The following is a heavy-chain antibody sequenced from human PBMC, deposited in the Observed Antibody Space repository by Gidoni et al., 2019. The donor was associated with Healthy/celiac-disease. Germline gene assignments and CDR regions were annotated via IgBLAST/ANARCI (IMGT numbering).Heavy chain of an antibody. J-gene: IGHJ4*02. D-gene: IGHD6-19*01. CDR2: ISSSSSYI. V-gene: IGHV3-21*01. Sequence: EVQLVESGGGLVKPGGSLRLSCAASGFTFSSYSMNWVRQAPGKGLGWVSSISSSSSYIYYADSVKGRFTISRDNAKNSLYLQMNSLRAEDTAVYYCARDLDPNPWLVPPGFWGQGTLVTVSS. CDR3: ARDLDPNPWLVPPGF. CDR1: GFTFSSYS.